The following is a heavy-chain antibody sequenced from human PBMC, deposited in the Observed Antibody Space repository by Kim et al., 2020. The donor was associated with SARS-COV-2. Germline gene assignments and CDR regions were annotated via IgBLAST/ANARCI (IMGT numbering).Heavy chain of an antibody. J-gene: IGHJ4*02. V-gene: IGHV3-48*03. Sequence: YYAGSVKGRFAISSDNARNTLFLQMTSLRVEDTAVYYCARSVRGVPVLIDYWGQGTLVNVSS. D-gene: IGHD3-10*02. CDR3: ARSVRGVPVLIDY.